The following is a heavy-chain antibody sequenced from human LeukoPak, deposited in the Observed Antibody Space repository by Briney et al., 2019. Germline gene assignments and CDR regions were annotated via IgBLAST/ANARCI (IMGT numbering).Heavy chain of an antibody. CDR3: ARVGYYESSGYYEY. V-gene: IGHV1-2*06. J-gene: IGHJ4*02. CDR1: GYTFTDYY. Sequence: ASVKVSCKASGYTFTDYYMHWVRQAPGQGLEWMGRINPNSGGTNYAQKFQGRVTMTRDTSISTVYMELSRLKSDDTAVYYCARVGYYESSGYYEYWGQGTLVTVSS. D-gene: IGHD3-22*01. CDR2: INPNSGGT.